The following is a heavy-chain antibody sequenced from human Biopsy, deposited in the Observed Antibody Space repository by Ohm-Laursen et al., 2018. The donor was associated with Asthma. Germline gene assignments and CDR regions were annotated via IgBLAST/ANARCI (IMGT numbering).Heavy chain of an antibody. V-gene: IGHV1-18*04. D-gene: IGHD3-16*01. J-gene: IGHJ4*02. CDR3: ARVGGRVADVNLAS. CDR1: GYTFTSYG. CDR2: ISVYNGKT. Sequence: GASVKVSCKASGYTFTSYGISWVRQAPGQGLEWMGWISVYNGKTNYAQNLQGRVTMTTDTSTRSVYMELRSLRYDYSALYYCARVGGRVADVNLASWGQGTLVTVSS.